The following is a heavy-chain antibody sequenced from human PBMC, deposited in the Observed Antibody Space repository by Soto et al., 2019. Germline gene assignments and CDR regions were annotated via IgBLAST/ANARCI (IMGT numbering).Heavy chain of an antibody. CDR1: GHSFTSYY. Sequence: GASVKVSCKASGHSFTSYYIHWVRQAPGQRLEWMGMINPSGGSTSYAQKFQGRVTMTRDTSTNTVYMELNSLKTEDTAVYYCTTDLGSGYGYYYGMDVWGQGTTVTVSS. CDR3: TTDLGSGYGYYYGMDV. J-gene: IGHJ6*02. V-gene: IGHV1-46*01. CDR2: INPSGGST. D-gene: IGHD5-12*01.